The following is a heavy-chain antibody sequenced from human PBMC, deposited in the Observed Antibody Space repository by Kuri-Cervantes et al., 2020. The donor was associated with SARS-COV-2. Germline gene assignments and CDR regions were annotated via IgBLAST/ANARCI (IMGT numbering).Heavy chain of an antibody. CDR2: IWYDGSNR. D-gene: IGHD6-19*01. CDR1: GFTFSSYG. V-gene: IGHV3-33*01. J-gene: IGHJ6*03. CDR3: ARDLVVSSGWDYYMDV. Sequence: LSLTCAASGFTFSSYGMHWVRQAPGKGLEWVAVIWYDGSNRYYADSVKGRFTISRDNSKNTLYLQMNSLRAEDTAVYYCARDLVVSSGWDYYMDVWGEGTTVTVSS.